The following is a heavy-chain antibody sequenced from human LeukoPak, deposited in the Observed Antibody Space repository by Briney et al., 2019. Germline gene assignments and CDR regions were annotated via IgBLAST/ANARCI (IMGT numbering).Heavy chain of an antibody. CDR3: ARVDCSSSSCYPDY. J-gene: IGHJ4*02. CDR2: IYYSGST. D-gene: IGHD2-2*01. V-gene: IGHV4-39*07. CDR1: GGSVSRSSYY. Sequence: PSETLSLTCTVSGGSVSRSSYYWGWIRQPPGKGLEWIGSIYYSGSTYYNPSLKSRATISVDTSKNQFSLKLSSVTAADTAVYYCARVDCSSSSCYPDYWGQGSLVTVSS.